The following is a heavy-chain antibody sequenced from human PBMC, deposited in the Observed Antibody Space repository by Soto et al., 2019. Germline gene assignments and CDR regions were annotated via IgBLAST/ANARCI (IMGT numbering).Heavy chain of an antibody. D-gene: IGHD6-13*01. V-gene: IGHV1-18*01. Sequence: GASVKVSCKASGYTFTSYGISWVRQAPGQGLEWMGWISAYNGNTNYAQKLQGRVTMTTDTSTSTAYMELRSLRSDDTAVYYCARRKRGPGYSSSTRAIYYYYMDVWGKGTTVTVSS. J-gene: IGHJ6*03. CDR3: ARRKRGPGYSSSTRAIYYYYMDV. CDR2: ISAYNGNT. CDR1: GYTFTSYG.